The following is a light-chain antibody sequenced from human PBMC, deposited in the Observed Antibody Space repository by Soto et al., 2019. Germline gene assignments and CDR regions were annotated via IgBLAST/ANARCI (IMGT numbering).Light chain of an antibody. CDR3: QVWNSSGDHVV. J-gene: IGLJ2*01. CDR1: NIGSKR. V-gene: IGLV3-21*04. CDR2: YDS. Sequence: SYELTQPPSVSVAPGKTAGITCGGNNIGSKRVHWYQQKPGQAPVVVIYYDSDRPSGIPERFSGSNSGNTATLIINRVEAGDEADYYCQVWNSSGDHVVFGGGTKLTVL.